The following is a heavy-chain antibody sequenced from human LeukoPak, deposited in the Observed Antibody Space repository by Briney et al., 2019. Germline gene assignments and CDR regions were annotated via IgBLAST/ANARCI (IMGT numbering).Heavy chain of an antibody. Sequence: GGSLRLSCAASGFTFSSYWMSWVRQALGKGLEWVANIKQDGSEKYYVDSVKGRFTISRDNAKNSLYLQMNSLRAEDTAVYYCARDKWIIGYYYYYYGMDVWGQGTTVTVSS. CDR3: ARDKWIIGYYYYYYGMDV. J-gene: IGHJ6*02. CDR2: IKQDGSEK. D-gene: IGHD5-12*01. CDR1: GFTFSSYW. V-gene: IGHV3-7*01.